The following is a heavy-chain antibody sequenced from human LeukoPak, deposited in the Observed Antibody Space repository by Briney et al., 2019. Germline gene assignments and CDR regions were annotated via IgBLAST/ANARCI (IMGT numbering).Heavy chain of an antibody. CDR1: GFTFSSYA. J-gene: IGHJ4*02. D-gene: IGHD3-3*02. CDR3: ARAGSIRLDY. Sequence: PGGSLRLSCAASGFTFSSYAMSWVRQAPGKGLEWVSGISGRGGTAYYTDSLKGRFTISRDDSENTLYLQMNSLRAEDTAIYYCARAGSIRLDYWGQGTLVTVSS. CDR2: ISGRGGTA. V-gene: IGHV3-23*01.